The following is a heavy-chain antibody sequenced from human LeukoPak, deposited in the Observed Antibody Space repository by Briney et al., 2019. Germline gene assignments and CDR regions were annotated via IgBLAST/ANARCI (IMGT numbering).Heavy chain of an antibody. V-gene: IGHV3-30-3*01. CDR1: GFTFSSYA. D-gene: IGHD2-2*01. Sequence: GGSLRLSCAASGFTFSSYAMHWVRQAPGKGLEWVAVISYDGSNKYYADSVKGRFTISRDNSKNTLYLQMNSLRAEDTAVYYCARSGDIVVVPAAGEIDYWGQGTLVTVSS. J-gene: IGHJ4*02. CDR2: ISYDGSNK. CDR3: ARSGDIVVVPAAGEIDY.